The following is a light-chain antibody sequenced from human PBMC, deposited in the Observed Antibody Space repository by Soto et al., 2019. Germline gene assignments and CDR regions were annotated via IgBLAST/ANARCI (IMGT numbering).Light chain of an antibody. V-gene: IGKV3-20*01. Sequence: IVLTPSPGTLSLSPGERATLSCRTSQSVISTALAWYQQKPGQAPRLLIYGASNRATGIPDRFRGSGSGTDFTLTINRLEPEDFAMYYCQQYGSSPLTFGGGTKVDIK. J-gene: IGKJ4*01. CDR3: QQYGSSPLT. CDR1: QSVISTA. CDR2: GAS.